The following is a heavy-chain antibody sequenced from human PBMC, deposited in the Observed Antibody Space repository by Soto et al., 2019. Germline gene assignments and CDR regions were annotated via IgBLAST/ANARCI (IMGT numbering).Heavy chain of an antibody. D-gene: IGHD6-13*01. CDR3: ARAGSWYGHSYYYYGMDV. V-gene: IGHV3-7*01. CDR2: IKQDGSEK. J-gene: IGHJ6*02. Sequence: GGSLRLSCAASGFTFSSYWMSWVRQAPGKGLEWVANIKQDGSEKDYVDSVKGRFTISRDNAKNSLYLQMNSLRAEDTAVYYCARAGSWYGHSYYYYGMDVWGQGTTVTVSS. CDR1: GFTFSSYW.